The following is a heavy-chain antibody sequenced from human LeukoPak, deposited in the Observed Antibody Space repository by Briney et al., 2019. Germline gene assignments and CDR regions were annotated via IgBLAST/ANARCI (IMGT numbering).Heavy chain of an antibody. CDR3: AYRPSTKFPYGNNYGYLFKY. Sequence: PGGSLRLSCAASGFTFITYAMSWVRQAPGKGLEWVSAISGSGDTTYYADSVKGRFTTSRDNSKNTLYLQMNSLRAEDTAIYSCAYRPSTKFPYGNNYGYLFKYWGQGTLVTVSS. J-gene: IGHJ4*02. CDR1: GFTFITYA. CDR2: ISGSGDTT. D-gene: IGHD5-18*01. V-gene: IGHV3-23*01.